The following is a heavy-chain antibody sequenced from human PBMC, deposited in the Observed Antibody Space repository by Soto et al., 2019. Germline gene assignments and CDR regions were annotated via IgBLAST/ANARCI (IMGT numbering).Heavy chain of an antibody. CDR3: AGAANYGAYYFDS. D-gene: IGHD3-10*01. J-gene: IGHJ4*01. CDR1: GFTVSDNY. CDR2: IYSGGDT. V-gene: IGHV3-53*04. Sequence: EVQLVESGGGLVQPGGSLRLSCAASGFTVSDNYLTWVRQAPGKGLEWVSIIYSGGDTYYADSVKGRFSISRHNSENTLDLPMDSLRAEDTAVYYCAGAANYGAYYFDSWGHGTLVTVSS.